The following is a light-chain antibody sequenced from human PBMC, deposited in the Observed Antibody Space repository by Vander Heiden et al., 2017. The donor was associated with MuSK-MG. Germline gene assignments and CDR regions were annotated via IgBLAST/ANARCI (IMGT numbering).Light chain of an antibody. Sequence: DIQLTQSPSSLSASVGDRVTITCRASQTIFNYLNWYQQSPGKAPKLLIYSASTLQSGTPPRFSGSGSGTDFTLVISSLQPEDFATYYCQQGDNTPITFGGGTKIETK. CDR3: QQGDNTPIT. CDR1: QTIFNY. V-gene: IGKV1-39*01. J-gene: IGKJ4*01. CDR2: SAS.